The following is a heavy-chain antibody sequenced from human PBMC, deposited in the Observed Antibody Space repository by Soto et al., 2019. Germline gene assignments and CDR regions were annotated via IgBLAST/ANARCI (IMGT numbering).Heavy chain of an antibody. D-gene: IGHD2-15*01. CDR1: GGTFSSYA. V-gene: IGHV1-69*13. CDR2: IIPIFGTA. Sequence: ASVKVSCKASGGTFSSYAISWVRQAPGQGLEWMGGIIPIFGTANYAQKFQGRVTITADESTSTAYMELSRLRSEDTAVYYCARRRNCSGGSCYYYYGMEVWGQGTKVTVSS. J-gene: IGHJ6*02. CDR3: ARRRNCSGGSCYYYYGMEV.